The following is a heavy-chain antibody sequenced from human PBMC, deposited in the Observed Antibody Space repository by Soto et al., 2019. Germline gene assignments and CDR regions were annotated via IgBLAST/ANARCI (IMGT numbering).Heavy chain of an antibody. J-gene: IGHJ4*02. CDR1: GGSFTSNNW. Sequence: SENLSLTCAVSGGSFTSNNWWTWVRQPPGQGLEWIGEIYRTGSTNYNPSLKSRVTISLDKSENQFSLKVTSLTAADTAVYYCASRDPGTSVDYWGQGTLVTVSS. CDR3: ASRDPGTSVDY. D-gene: IGHD1-7*01. V-gene: IGHV4-4*02. CDR2: IYRTGST.